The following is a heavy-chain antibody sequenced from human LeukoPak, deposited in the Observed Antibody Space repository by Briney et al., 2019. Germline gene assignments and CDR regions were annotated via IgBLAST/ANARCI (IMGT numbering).Heavy chain of an antibody. J-gene: IGHJ6*02. CDR2: IRATSGIT. V-gene: IGHV3-23*01. Sequence: GGSLRLSCAASGFSFTDYAMSWVRQAPGKGLEWVSDIRATSGITYYADSVKGRFTISRDNSKKMLYLQMNSLRADDTALYYCARDSDFYDSLTFYGMDVWGQGTTVIVSS. CDR1: GFSFTDYA. CDR3: ARDSDFYDSLTFYGMDV. D-gene: IGHD3-3*01.